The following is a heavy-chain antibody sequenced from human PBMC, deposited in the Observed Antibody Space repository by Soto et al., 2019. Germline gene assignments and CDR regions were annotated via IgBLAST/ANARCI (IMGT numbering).Heavy chain of an antibody. CDR1: GFTFSSYA. CDR2: ISGSGGST. J-gene: IGHJ6*02. V-gene: IGHV3-23*01. Sequence: GGSLRLSCAASGFTFSSYAMSWVRQAPGKGLEWVSAISGSGGSTYYADSVKGRFTISRDNSKNTLYLQMNSLRAEDTAVYYCAREDGYSYGRSYYYYGMDVWGQGTTVTVSS. CDR3: AREDGYSYGRSYYYYGMDV. D-gene: IGHD5-18*01.